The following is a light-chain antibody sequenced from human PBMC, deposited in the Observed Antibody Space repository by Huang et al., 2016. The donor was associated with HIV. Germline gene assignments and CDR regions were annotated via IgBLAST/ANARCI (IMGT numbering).Light chain of an antibody. CDR1: QNINRY. CDR3: QQSAVTPRT. Sequence: DIQITQSPSSLSASVGDRVIITCRASQNINRYLNWYQQQPGKAPKLLISGASKLQSGVPSSFSGSGSGTHFTLAISSLQPEDSATYYCQQSAVTPRTFGQGTKLEIK. J-gene: IGKJ2*01. V-gene: IGKV1-39*01. CDR2: GAS.